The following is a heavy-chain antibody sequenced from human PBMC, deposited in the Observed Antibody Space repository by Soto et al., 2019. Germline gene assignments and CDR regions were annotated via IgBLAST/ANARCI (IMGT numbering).Heavy chain of an antibody. J-gene: IGHJ6*03. Sequence: QLQLQESGPGLVKPSETLSLTCTVSGGSISSSSYYWGWIRQPPGKGLEWIGSIYYSGSTYYNTSLKSRVTIAVDTSKNQFSLKLSSVTAADTAVYYCARLYSSPSYYYYMDVWGKGTTVTVSS. CDR2: IYYSGST. CDR3: ARLYSSPSYYYYMDV. V-gene: IGHV4-39*01. CDR1: GGSISSSSYY. D-gene: IGHD6-13*01.